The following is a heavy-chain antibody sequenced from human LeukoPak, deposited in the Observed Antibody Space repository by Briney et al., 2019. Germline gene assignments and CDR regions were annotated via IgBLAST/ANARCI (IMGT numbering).Heavy chain of an antibody. D-gene: IGHD3-10*01. CDR1: GASISNHY. Sequence: SETLSLTCQVSGASISNHYWSWIRQSTGKGLEWIGRMYTSGSTTYNPSLESRSTVSVDKSKNQFFLKLTSVTAADTAKYYCARDLRLWVGDLKGVAFDIWGQGTVVTVSS. J-gene: IGHJ3*02. CDR2: MYTSGST. CDR3: ARDLRLWVGDLKGVAFDI. V-gene: IGHV4-4*07.